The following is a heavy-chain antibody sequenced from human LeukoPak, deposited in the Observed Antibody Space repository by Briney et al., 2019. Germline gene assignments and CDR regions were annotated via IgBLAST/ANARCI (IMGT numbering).Heavy chain of an antibody. V-gene: IGHV4-38-2*02. D-gene: IGHD3-22*01. Sequence: SETLSLTCTVSGYSISSGYYWGWIRQPPGKGLEWIGSIYHGGSTYYNPSLKSRVTISVDKSKNQFPLKLSSVTAADTAVYYCASSSITMIVVVVHAFDIWGQGTMVTVSS. CDR3: ASSSITMIVVVVHAFDI. CDR1: GYSISSGYY. CDR2: IYHGGST. J-gene: IGHJ3*02.